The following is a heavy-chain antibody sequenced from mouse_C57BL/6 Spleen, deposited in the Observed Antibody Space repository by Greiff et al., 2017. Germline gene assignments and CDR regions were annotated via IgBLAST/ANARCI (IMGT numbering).Heavy chain of an antibody. CDR3: ARGVTTVVATSRYFDY. CDR1: GYSFTGYY. D-gene: IGHD1-1*01. Sequence: VHVKQSGPELVKPGASVKISCKASGYSFTGYYMNWVKQSPEKSLEWIGEINPSTGGTTYNQKFKAKATLTVDKSSSTAYMQLKSLTSEDSAVYYCARGVTTVVATSRYFDYWGQGTTLTVSS. V-gene: IGHV1-42*01. CDR2: INPSTGGT. J-gene: IGHJ2*01.